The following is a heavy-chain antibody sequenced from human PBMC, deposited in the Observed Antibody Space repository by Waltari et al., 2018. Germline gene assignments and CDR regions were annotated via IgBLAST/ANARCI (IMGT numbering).Heavy chain of an antibody. Sequence: QVQLQESGPGLVKPSETLSLTCTVSGGSISSHYWSWIRQPPGKGLEWIGYIYYSGSTNYNPSLKRRVTISVDTSKNQFSLKLSSVTAADTAVYYCARKRPLQRGYSGYDYKYYYGMDVWGQGTTVTVSS. J-gene: IGHJ6*02. CDR3: ARKRPLQRGYSGYDYKYYYGMDV. V-gene: IGHV4-59*11. CDR1: GGSISSHY. D-gene: IGHD5-12*01. CDR2: IYYSGST.